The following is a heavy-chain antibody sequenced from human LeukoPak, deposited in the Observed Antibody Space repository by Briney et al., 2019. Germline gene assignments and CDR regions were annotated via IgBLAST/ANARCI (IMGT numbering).Heavy chain of an antibody. D-gene: IGHD6-6*01. CDR2: IYTSGST. V-gene: IGHV4-4*07. CDR1: GGSISSYY. CDR3: ARHPTWARLGYFDY. J-gene: IGHJ4*02. Sequence: SETLSLTCTVSGGSISSYYWSWIRQPAGKGLEWIGRIYTSGSTNYNPSLKGRVTISVDTSKNQFSLKLSSVTAADTAVYYCARHPTWARLGYFDYWGQGTLVTVSS.